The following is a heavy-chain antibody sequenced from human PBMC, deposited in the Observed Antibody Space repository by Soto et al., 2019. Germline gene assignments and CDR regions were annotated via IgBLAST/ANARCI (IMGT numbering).Heavy chain of an antibody. J-gene: IGHJ4*02. D-gene: IGHD2-2*01. Sequence: QVQLQESGPGLVKPSQTLSLTCTVSGGSISSGDYYWSWIRQPPGKGLEWIGYIYYSGSTYYNPSLKSRVTIPADTSKNLLSLKLSAVAAADTAVYDCARGSPAAKSPGYWGQGTLVAGSS. CDR1: GGSISSGDYY. V-gene: IGHV4-30-4*01. CDR3: ARGSPAAKSPGY. CDR2: IYYSGST.